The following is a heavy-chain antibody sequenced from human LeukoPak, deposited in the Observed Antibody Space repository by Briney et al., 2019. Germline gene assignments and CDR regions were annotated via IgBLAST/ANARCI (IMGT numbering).Heavy chain of an antibody. CDR2: IYYSGST. CDR3: ARLFSGYFDWFRTEYYCDY. CDR1: GGYISNYY. J-gene: IGHJ4*02. Sequence: SETLSLTCTVSGGYISNYYWRWIRQPPGKGLEWIGYIYYSGSTNYNPSLKSRVTISVDTSKNQFSLKLSSVTAADTGVYYCARLFSGYFDWFRTEYYCDYWGQGTLVTVSS. V-gene: IGHV4-59*12. D-gene: IGHD3-9*01.